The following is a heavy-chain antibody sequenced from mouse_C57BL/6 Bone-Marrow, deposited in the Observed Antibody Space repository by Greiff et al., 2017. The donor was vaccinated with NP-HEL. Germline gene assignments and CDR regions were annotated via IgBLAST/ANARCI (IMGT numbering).Heavy chain of an antibody. CDR2: IYPRSGNT. J-gene: IGHJ3*01. V-gene: IGHV1-81*01. CDR3: ARWGGPFAY. Sequence: QVQLQQSGAELARPGASVKLSCTASGYTFTSYGISWVKQRTGQGLEWIGEIYPRSGNTYYNDKFKGKATLTADKSSSTAYMELRSLTSEESAVDFGARWGGPFAYWGQGTLVTVSA. CDR1: GYTFTSYG.